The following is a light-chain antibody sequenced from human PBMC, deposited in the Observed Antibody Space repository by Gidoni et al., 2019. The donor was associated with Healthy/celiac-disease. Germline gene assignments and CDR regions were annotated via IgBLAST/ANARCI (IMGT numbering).Light chain of an antibody. J-gene: IGKJ2*01. V-gene: IGKV1-39*01. CDR2: AAS. Sequence: DIQMTQSPSSLSASVGDRVNSTCRASQSISNYLNWYQQKPGKAPKLLIYAASSLQSGVPSRFRGSGSGTDFTLTISSLQPEDFATYYCQQSYSTSCTFGQGTKLEIK. CDR3: QQSYSTSCT. CDR1: QSISNY.